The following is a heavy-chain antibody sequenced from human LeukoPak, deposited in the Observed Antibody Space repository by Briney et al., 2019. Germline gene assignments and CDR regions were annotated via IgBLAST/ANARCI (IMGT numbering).Heavy chain of an antibody. V-gene: IGHV1-69*04. Sequence: SVKVSCKASGGTFSSYAISWVRQAPGQGLEWMGRIIPILGIANYAQKFQGRVTITADKSTSTAYMELSTPRSEDTAVYYCARGGGYYYDSSGYFDSEQYFDYWGQGTLVTVSS. CDR3: ARGGGYYYDSSGYFDSEQYFDY. J-gene: IGHJ4*02. CDR2: IIPILGIA. D-gene: IGHD3-22*01. CDR1: GGTFSSYA.